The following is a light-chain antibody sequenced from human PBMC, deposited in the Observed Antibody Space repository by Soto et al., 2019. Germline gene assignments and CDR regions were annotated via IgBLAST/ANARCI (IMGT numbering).Light chain of an antibody. CDR1: QSVSTNQ. CDR2: GAS. J-gene: IGKJ5*01. V-gene: IGKV3-20*01. CDR3: QQYGGSPIT. Sequence: EIVLQQSPGTLSLYQGERATRSCRASQSVSTNQLAWYQQKPGQAPRLLISGASMRASGVPVRFIGSGSGTDFTLTITRLEPEDFAVYYCQQYGGSPITFGLGTRLEIK.